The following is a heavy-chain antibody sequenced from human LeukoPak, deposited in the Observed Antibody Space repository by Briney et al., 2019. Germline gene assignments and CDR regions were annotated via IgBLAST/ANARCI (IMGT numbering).Heavy chain of an antibody. D-gene: IGHD1-26*01. CDR2: INPTGGST. CDR3: ARDNSVGDNAWWFDP. Sequence: ASVKVSCKASGYTFTSYYMHWVRQAPGQGLEWMGLINPTGGSTGYAQKFQGRVTMTRDMSTSTDYMELSSLRSGDTAIYYCARDNSVGDNAWWFDPWGQGTLVTVSS. J-gene: IGHJ5*02. V-gene: IGHV1-46*01. CDR1: GYTFTSYY.